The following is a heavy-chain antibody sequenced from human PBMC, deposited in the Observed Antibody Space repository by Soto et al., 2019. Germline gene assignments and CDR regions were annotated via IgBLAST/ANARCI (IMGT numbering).Heavy chain of an antibody. CDR3: AKEVYSYGHNWFDP. V-gene: IGHV3-30*18. CDR1: GFTFSSYG. Sequence: GGSLRLSCAASGFTFSSYGMHWVRQAPGKGLEWVAVISYDGSNKYYADSVKGRFTISRDNSKNTLYLQMNSLRAEDTAVYYCAKEVYSYGHNWFDPWGQGTLVTVSS. J-gene: IGHJ5*02. D-gene: IGHD5-18*01. CDR2: ISYDGSNK.